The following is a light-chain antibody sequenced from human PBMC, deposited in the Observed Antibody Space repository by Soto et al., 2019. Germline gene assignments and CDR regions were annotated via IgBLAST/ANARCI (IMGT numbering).Light chain of an antibody. CDR1: SSNIGNNA. CDR3: AAWDDSLDGVV. CDR2: YDD. Sequence: QAVVTQPPSVSEAPRQRVTISCSGSSSNIGNNAVNWYQQLPGKAPKLLIYYDDLLPSGVSDRFSGSKSGTSASLAISGLPSEDEADYYCAAWDDSLDGVVFGGGTKLTVL. V-gene: IGLV1-36*01. J-gene: IGLJ2*01.